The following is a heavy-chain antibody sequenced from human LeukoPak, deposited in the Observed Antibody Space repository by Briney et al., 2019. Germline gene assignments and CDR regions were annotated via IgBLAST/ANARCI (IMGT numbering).Heavy chain of an antibody. CDR2: ISPNSGGT. CDR1: GYTFTGYY. CDR3: ARDYYGSGSYYNSFDY. Sequence: ASVKVSCKASGYTFTGYYMHWVRQAPGQGLEWMGWISPNSGGTNYAQKFQGRVTMTRDTSISTAYMELSRLRSDDTAVYYCARDYYGSGSYYNSFDYWGQGTLVTVSS. D-gene: IGHD3-10*01. J-gene: IGHJ4*02. V-gene: IGHV1-2*02.